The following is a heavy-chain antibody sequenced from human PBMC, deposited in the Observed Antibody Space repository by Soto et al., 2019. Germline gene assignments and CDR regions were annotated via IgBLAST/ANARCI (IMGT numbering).Heavy chain of an antibody. D-gene: IGHD2-2*01. CDR1: GGTFSSYA. V-gene: IGHV1-69*13. CDR2: IIPIFGTA. J-gene: IGHJ6*02. CDR3: ACKSDIVVVPAAMDPYYYYYGMDV. Sequence: SVKVSCKASGGTFSSYAISWVRQAPGQGLEWMGGIIPIFGTANYAQKFQGRVTIAADESTSTAYMELSGLRSEDTAVYYCACKSDIVVVPAAMDPYYYYYGMDVWGQGTTVTVSS.